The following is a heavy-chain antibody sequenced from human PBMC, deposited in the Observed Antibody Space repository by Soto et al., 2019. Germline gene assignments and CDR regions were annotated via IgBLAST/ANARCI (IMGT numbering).Heavy chain of an antibody. Sequence: VQMVESGGGVVQSGQSVTLSCEVSGFIFSDYGLHWVRQAPGKGLEWVTAISGGTSSTYYADSVKGRFTISRDNSKNTLYLQMNSLRAEDTAVYYCAKERWAAAGTPTLDYWGQGTLVTVSS. V-gene: IGHV3-23*04. D-gene: IGHD6-13*01. J-gene: IGHJ4*02. CDR1: GFIFSDYG. CDR2: ISGGTSST. CDR3: AKERWAAAGTPTLDY.